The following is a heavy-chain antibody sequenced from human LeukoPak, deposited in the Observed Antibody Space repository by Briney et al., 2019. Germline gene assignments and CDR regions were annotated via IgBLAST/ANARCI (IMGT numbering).Heavy chain of an antibody. J-gene: IGHJ6*03. CDR3: ARSGCSSTSCYKKGGYYYYYMDV. Sequence: PGGSLRLSCAASGFTFSSYWMSWVRQAPGKGREWVANIKQDGSEKYYVDSVKGRFTISRDNAKNSLYLQMNSLRAEDTAVYYCARSGCSSTSCYKKGGYYYYYMDVWGKGTTVTVSS. V-gene: IGHV3-7*01. D-gene: IGHD2-2*02. CDR2: IKQDGSEK. CDR1: GFTFSSYW.